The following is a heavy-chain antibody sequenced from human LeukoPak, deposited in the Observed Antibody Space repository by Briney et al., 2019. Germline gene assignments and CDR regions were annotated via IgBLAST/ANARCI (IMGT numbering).Heavy chain of an antibody. Sequence: ASVKISCKVSGYAFSDAYMHWVRQAPGKGLEWFGLVDPENGETEYAEKFQGRVTITADTSTDTAYMELSSLKSEDTAMYYCSNLPVSGTDYWGRGTLVIVSS. CDR1: GYAFSDAY. CDR3: SNLPVSGTDY. D-gene: IGHD1/OR15-1a*01. V-gene: IGHV1-69-2*01. CDR2: VDPENGET. J-gene: IGHJ4*02.